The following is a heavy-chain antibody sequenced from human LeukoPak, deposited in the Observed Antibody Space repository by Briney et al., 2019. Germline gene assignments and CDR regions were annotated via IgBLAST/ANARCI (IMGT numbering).Heavy chain of an antibody. J-gene: IGHJ3*02. Sequence: ETLSLTCTVSGGSINSYYWTWIRQPPGKGLEWIGYISYSGSTNYNPSLKSRVTISEDTSKTQFHLRLRSVTAADTAVYYCAAGGYYGSGAFHIWGQGTTVTVSS. V-gene: IGHV4-59*01. CDR2: ISYSGST. D-gene: IGHD3-10*01. CDR1: GGSINSYY. CDR3: AAGGYYGSGAFHI.